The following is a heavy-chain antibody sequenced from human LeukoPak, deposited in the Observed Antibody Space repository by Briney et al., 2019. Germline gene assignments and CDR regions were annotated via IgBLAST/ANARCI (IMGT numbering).Heavy chain of an antibody. CDR3: ARDPPGPIAAAGDFDY. Sequence: PSETLSLTCTVSGGSISSSSYYWGWIRQPPGKGLEWIGSIYYSGSTYYNPSLKSRVTISVDTSKNQFSLKLSSVTAADTAVYYCARDPPGPIAAAGDFDYWGQGTLVTVSS. CDR1: GGSISSSSYY. V-gene: IGHV4-39*07. J-gene: IGHJ4*02. CDR2: IYYSGST. D-gene: IGHD6-13*01.